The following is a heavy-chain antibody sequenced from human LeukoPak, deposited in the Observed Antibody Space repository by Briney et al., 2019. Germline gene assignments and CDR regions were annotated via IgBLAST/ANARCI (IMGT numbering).Heavy chain of an antibody. CDR1: DKSFRGYY. J-gene: IGHJ4*02. CDR2: IYYSGST. D-gene: IGHD3-10*01. V-gene: IGHV4-34*09. Sequence: SETLSLTCAVYDKSFRGYYWSWIRQPPGKGLEWIGYIYYSGSTYYNPSLKSRVTISVDTSKNQFSLKLSSVTAADTAVYYCARAGGGVLRGVLDYWGQGTLVTVSS. CDR3: ARAGGGVLRGVLDY.